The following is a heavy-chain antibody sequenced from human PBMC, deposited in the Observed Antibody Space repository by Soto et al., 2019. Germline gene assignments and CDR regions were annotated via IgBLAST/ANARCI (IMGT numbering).Heavy chain of an antibody. CDR2: IWYDGSNK. Sequence: QVPLVESGGGVVQPGRSLRLSCAASGFTFSSYGMHWVRQAPGKGLEWVAVIWYDGSNKYYADSVKGRFTISRDNSKNTLYLQMNSLRAEDTAVYYFAKDYLVVPHRVIDYWGQGTLVTVSS. J-gene: IGHJ4*02. V-gene: IGHV3-33*06. D-gene: IGHD2-2*01. CDR3: AKDYLVVPHRVIDY. CDR1: GFTFSSYG.